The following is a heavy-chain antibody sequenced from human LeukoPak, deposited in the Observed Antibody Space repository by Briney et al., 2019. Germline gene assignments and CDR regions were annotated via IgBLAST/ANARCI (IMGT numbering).Heavy chain of an antibody. D-gene: IGHD3-22*01. CDR2: IIPIFGTA. V-gene: IGHV1-69*05. CDR3: AREPLTMIKIRPFDY. Sequence: SVKVSCKASGRTFSSYAISWVRQAPGQGLEWMGRIIPIFGTANYAQKFQGRVTITTDESTSIAYMELSSLRSEDTAVYYCAREPLTMIKIRPFDYWGQGTLVTVSS. J-gene: IGHJ4*02. CDR1: GRTFSSYA.